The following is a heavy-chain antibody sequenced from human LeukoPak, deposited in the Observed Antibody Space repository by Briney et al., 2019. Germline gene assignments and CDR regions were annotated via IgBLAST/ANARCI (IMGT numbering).Heavy chain of an antibody. CDR2: ISGSAGRK. J-gene: IGHJ4*02. V-gene: IGHV3-23*01. Sequence: GGSLRLSCAASGFIFNNYAMSWVRQAPGKGLEWVSGISGSAGRKFYADSVKGRFTIYRDNSKNTLYLQMSSLRVEDTAIYYCAKSPPGMTVAGETYFDFWGQGTLVTVSS. CDR3: AKSPPGMTVAGETYFDF. CDR1: GFIFNNYA. D-gene: IGHD6-19*01.